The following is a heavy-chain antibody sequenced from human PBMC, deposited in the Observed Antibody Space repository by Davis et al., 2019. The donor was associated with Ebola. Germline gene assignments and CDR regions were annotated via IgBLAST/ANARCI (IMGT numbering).Heavy chain of an antibody. Sequence: GSLRLSCAASGFTFSSYAMSWVRQAPGKGLEWVSAISGSGGSTYYADSVKGRFTISRDNSKNTLYLQMNSLRAEDTAVYYCGSSTYYDFWSGSSYGMDVWGQGTTVTVSS. J-gene: IGHJ6*02. V-gene: IGHV3-23*01. CDR3: GSSTYYDFWSGSSYGMDV. CDR2: ISGSGGST. CDR1: GFTFSSYA. D-gene: IGHD3-3*01.